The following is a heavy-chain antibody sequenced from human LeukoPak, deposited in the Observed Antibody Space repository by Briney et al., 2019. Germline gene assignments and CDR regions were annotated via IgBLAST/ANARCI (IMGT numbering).Heavy chain of an antibody. V-gene: IGHV3-7*04. CDR1: RXTFSSFW. CDR3: ARGSSSRNVGYFDY. D-gene: IGHD3-10*01. CDR2: IKQDESEK. Sequence: PGGSLRLSCVASRXTFSSFWMSWVRQAPGKGQEWVANIKQDESEKYYVDSVKGRFTISRDNAKNSLYLQMDSLRAEDTAIYYCARGSSSRNVGYFDYWGQGTLVTVSS. J-gene: IGHJ4*02.